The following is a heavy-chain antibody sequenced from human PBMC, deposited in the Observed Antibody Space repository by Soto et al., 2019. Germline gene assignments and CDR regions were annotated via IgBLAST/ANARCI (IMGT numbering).Heavy chain of an antibody. CDR1: GGTFSSYA. CDR2: FIPIFGTA. D-gene: IGHD3-10*01. V-gene: IGHV1-69*01. J-gene: IGHJ5*02. Sequence: QVQLVQSGAEVKKPGSSVKVSCKASGGTFSSYAISWVRQAPGQGLEWMGGFIPIFGTANYAQKFQGRVTITADESTSTDYMELSSLRSEDTAVYYCARSYWNYYGSGSYYLNWFDPWGQGTLVTVSS. CDR3: ARSYWNYYGSGSYYLNWFDP.